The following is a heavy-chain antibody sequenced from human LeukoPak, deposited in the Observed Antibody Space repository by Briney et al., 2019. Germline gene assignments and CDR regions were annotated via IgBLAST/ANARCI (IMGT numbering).Heavy chain of an antibody. CDR1: GFTFDDYA. Sequence: GRSLRLSCAASGFTFDDYAMHWVRQAPGKGLEWVSGISWNSGSIGYADSVKGRFTISRDNAKNSLYLQMNSLRAEDMALYYCAKDKGPYYYGSGSSLVAFDIWGQGTMVTVSS. V-gene: IGHV3-9*03. CDR3: AKDKGPYYYGSGSSLVAFDI. CDR2: ISWNSGSI. D-gene: IGHD3-10*01. J-gene: IGHJ3*02.